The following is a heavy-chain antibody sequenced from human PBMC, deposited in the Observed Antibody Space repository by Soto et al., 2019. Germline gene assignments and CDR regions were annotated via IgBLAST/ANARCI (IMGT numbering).Heavy chain of an antibody. D-gene: IGHD2-21*02. CDR2: IYYSGST. Sequence: QLQLQESGPGLVKPSETLSLTCTVSGGSISSYYWSWIRQPPGKGLEWIGYIYYSGSTNYNPSLKSRVTISVDTSKNQFSLKLSSVTAADTAVYYCARNCGGDCSLPEYFQHWGQGTLVTVSS. J-gene: IGHJ1*01. V-gene: IGHV4-59*01. CDR3: ARNCGGDCSLPEYFQH. CDR1: GGSISSYY.